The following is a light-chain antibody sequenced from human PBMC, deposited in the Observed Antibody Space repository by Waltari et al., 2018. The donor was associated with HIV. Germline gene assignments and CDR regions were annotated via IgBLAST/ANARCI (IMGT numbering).Light chain of an antibody. J-gene: IGKJ1*01. Sequence: DIQMTQSPSSLSASVGDRVTITCRASQSISSYLNWYQQKPGKAPKLLIYAASSLQSGVPSRFSGSGSGTYFTLTISSLQPEYFATYYCQQSYSTLWTFGQGTKVEIK. CDR1: QSISSY. CDR3: QQSYSTLWT. V-gene: IGKV1-39*01. CDR2: AAS.